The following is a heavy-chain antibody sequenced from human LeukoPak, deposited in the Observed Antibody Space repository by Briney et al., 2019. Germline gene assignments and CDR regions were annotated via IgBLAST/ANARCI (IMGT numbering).Heavy chain of an antibody. CDR1: GFTFSDHY. CDR2: ISGSSSRT. J-gene: IGHJ4*02. Sequence: GGSLRLSCAASGFTFSDHYMNWIRQAPGKGLEWVSYISGSSSRTNYADSVKGRFTTSRDNAKSSLYLQMNSLRIEDTALYYCATAGGYKFDIWGQGTLVTVSS. CDR3: ATAGGYKFDI. D-gene: IGHD5-24*01. V-gene: IGHV3-11*05.